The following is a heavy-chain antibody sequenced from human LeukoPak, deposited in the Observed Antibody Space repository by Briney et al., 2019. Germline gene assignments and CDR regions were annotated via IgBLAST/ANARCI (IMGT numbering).Heavy chain of an antibody. Sequence: GASVKVSCKASRYIFTSYGISWVRQAPGQGLEWMGWISAYNGNTNYAQKLQGRVTMTTDTSTSTAYMELRSLRSDDTAVYYCARGLMGSSSLRFGSGYYFGYWGQGTLVTVSS. CDR2: ISAYNGNT. CDR3: ARGLMGSSSLRFGSGYYFGY. D-gene: IGHD3-22*01. V-gene: IGHV1-18*01. CDR1: RYIFTSYG. J-gene: IGHJ4*02.